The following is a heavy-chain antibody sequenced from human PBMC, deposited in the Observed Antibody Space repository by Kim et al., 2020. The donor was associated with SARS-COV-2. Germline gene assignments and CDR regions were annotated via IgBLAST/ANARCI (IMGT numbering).Heavy chain of an antibody. Sequence: GGSLRLSCAASGFTFSDHYMDWVRQAPGKGLEGVGRTRNRVKSYTTEYAASVKGRFTISRDDSNNSLYLQMNSLKTEATGVYYCTRTFDSSGHYIMDVWG. CDR1: GFTFSDHY. CDR3: TRTFDSSGHYIMDV. CDR2: TRNRVKSYTT. V-gene: IGHV3-72*01. D-gene: IGHD3-22*01. J-gene: IGHJ6*01.